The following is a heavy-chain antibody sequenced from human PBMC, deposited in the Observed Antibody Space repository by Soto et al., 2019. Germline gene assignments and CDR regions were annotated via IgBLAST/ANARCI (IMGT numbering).Heavy chain of an antibody. CDR3: ARDQVRFLGLSGMDV. D-gene: IGHD3-3*01. V-gene: IGHV1-18*04. J-gene: IGHJ6*02. CDR1: GYTFTSYG. CDR2: ISAYNGNT. Sequence: ASVKVSCKASGYTFTSYGISWVRQAPGQGLEWMGWISAYNGNTNYAQKLQGRVTMATDTSTSTAYMELRSLRSDDTAVYYCARDQVRFLGLSGMDVWGQGTTVTVS.